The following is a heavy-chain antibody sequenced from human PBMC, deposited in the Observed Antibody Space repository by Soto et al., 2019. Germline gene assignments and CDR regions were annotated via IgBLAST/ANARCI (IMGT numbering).Heavy chain of an antibody. Sequence: SETLSLTCTVSGTSISTTDYYWGRIRQPPGKGLEWITSIYYTGMTYYNPSLKSRVTISVDTSKNQFSLKLSSVTAADRAVYYCARGWGRIFVYWGQGTLVTGSS. V-gene: IGHV4-39*01. CDR3: ARGWGRIFVY. CDR2: IYYTGMT. J-gene: IGHJ4*02. D-gene: IGHD7-27*01. CDR1: GTSISTTDYY.